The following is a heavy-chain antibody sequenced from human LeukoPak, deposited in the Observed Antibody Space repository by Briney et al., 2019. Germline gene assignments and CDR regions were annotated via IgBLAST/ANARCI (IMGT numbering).Heavy chain of an antibody. Sequence: GGSLRLSCAASGFTFSSYAMSWVRHAPGEGLEWVSAISDSGGTTYYADSVKGRFTISRDNSKNTLYLQMNSLRGEDTAVYYCAKLTRGYCSSTACPNWFDPWGQGTLVTVSS. CDR2: ISDSGGTT. J-gene: IGHJ5*02. V-gene: IGHV3-23*01. D-gene: IGHD2-2*01. CDR1: GFTFSSYA. CDR3: AKLTRGYCSSTACPNWFDP.